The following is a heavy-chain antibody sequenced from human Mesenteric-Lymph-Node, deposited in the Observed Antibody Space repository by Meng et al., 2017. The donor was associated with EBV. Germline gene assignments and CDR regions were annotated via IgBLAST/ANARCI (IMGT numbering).Heavy chain of an antibody. J-gene: IGHJ5*02. CDR1: HVSIIGSTW. CDR2: VYHSGTT. D-gene: IGHD3-3*01. CDR3: ASASDGYNFGIDR. V-gene: IGHV4-4*02. Sequence: RPQPGSGLVNPSGALSLTCAVAHVSIIGSTWWTWVRQPPGEGLEWIGEVYHSGTTNYNPSLKSRVTISVDKSENQFSLNLSSVTAADTAVYYCASASDGYNFGIDRWGQGTLVTVSS.